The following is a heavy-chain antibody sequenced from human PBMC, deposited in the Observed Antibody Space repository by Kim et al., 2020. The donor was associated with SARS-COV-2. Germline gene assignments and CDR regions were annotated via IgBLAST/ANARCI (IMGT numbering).Heavy chain of an antibody. CDR2: TT. CDR3: TRADY. J-gene: IGHJ4*02. V-gene: IGHV3-49*02. Sequence: TTTNADAQKGRFTISRDDSKSLAELQMNSLKTEDTAVYYCTRADYWGQGTLVTVSS.